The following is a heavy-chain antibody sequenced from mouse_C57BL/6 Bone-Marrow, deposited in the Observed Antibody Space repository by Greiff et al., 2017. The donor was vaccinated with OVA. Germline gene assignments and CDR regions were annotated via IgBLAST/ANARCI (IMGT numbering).Heavy chain of an antibody. J-gene: IGHJ2*01. Sequence: VQLQQSGPVLVKPGASVKMSCKASGYTFTDYYMNWVKQSHGKNLEWIGVSNPYNGGTSYNQKFKGTATLTVDKSSSTAYMELNSLTSEDSAVYYCARRDSSGYVDFDYWGQGTTLTVSS. CDR3: ARRDSSGYVDFDY. V-gene: IGHV1-19*01. CDR1: GYTFTDYY. CDR2: SNPYNGGT. D-gene: IGHD3-2*02.